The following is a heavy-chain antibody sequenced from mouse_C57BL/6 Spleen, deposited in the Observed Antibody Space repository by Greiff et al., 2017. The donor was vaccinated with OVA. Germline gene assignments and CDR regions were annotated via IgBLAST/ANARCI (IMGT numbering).Heavy chain of an antibody. V-gene: IGHV10-1*01. Sequence: EVQRVESGGGLVQPKGSLKLSCAASGFSFNTYAMNWVRQAPGKGLEWVARIRSKSNNYATYYADSVKDRFTISRDDSESMLYLQMNNLKTEDTAMYYCVRQGYDGYYGFAYWGQGTLVTVSA. CDR2: IRSKSNNYAT. J-gene: IGHJ3*01. CDR1: GFSFNTYA. CDR3: VRQGYDGYYGFAY. D-gene: IGHD2-3*01.